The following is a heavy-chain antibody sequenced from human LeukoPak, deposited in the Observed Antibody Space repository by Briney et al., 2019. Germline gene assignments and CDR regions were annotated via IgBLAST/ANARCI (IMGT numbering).Heavy chain of an antibody. CDR3: ARVSLGNEPGSPQNYYYYGMDV. Sequence: SVKVSCKASGGTFSSYAISWVRQAPRQGLEWMGGIIPIFGTANYAQKFQGRVTITADESTSTAYMELSSLRSEDTAVYYCARVSLGNEPGSPQNYYYYGMDVWGQGTTVTVSS. CDR2: IIPIFGTA. CDR1: GGTFSSYA. J-gene: IGHJ6*02. V-gene: IGHV1-69*13.